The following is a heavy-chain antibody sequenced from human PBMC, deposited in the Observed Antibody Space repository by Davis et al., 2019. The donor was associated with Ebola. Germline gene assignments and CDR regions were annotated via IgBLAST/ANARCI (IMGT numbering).Heavy chain of an antibody. CDR2: INHSGST. CDR3: ARTRGVTPPGTYYYYYGMDV. CDR1: GGSFSGYY. D-gene: IGHD2-21*02. V-gene: IGHV4-34*01. J-gene: IGHJ6*02. Sequence: PSETLSLTCAVYGGSFSGYYWSWIRQPPGKGLEWIGEINHSGSTNYNPSLKSRVTISVDTSKNQFSLKLSSVTAADTAVYYCARTRGVTPPGTYYYYYGMDVWGQGTTVTVSS.